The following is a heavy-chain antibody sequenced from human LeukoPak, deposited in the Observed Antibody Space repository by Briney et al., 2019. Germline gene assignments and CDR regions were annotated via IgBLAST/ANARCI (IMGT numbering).Heavy chain of an antibody. CDR1: GDSVSSNSAA. V-gene: IGHV6-1*01. D-gene: IGHD3-22*01. CDR2: TYYRSKWYY. J-gene: IGHJ3*02. Sequence: PSQTLSLTCAISGDSVSSNSAAWNWIRQSPSRGLEWLGRTYYRSKWYYDYAVSVKSRVTVNPDTSKNQFSLHLNSVTPEDTAVYYCARDFTVIPLVAAFDIWGQGTMVTVSS. CDR3: ARDFTVIPLVAAFDI.